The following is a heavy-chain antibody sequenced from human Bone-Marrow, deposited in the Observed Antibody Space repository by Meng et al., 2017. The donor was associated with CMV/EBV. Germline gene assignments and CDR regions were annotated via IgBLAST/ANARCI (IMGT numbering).Heavy chain of an antibody. V-gene: IGHV1-2*02. CDR1: GYIFTGYY. D-gene: IGHD3-10*01. J-gene: IGHJ6*02. CDR3: ARDRIDWEFNYGMDV. Sequence: ASVQVSCKTSGYIFTGYYMHWVRQAPGQGLEWMGCINANSGGTNYAQKFQGRVTMTRDTSISTAYMELSSLRSDDTAVYYFARDRIDWEFNYGMDVWGQGTTVTVSS. CDR2: INANSGGT.